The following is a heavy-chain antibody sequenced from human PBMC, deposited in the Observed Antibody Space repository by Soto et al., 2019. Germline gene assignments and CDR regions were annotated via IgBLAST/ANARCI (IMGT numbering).Heavy chain of an antibody. V-gene: IGHV1-18*01. Sequence: ASVKVSCKASGYAFTSYGISWVRQAPGQGLEWMGWISAYNGNTNYAQKLQGRVTMTTDTSTSTAYMELRSPRSDDTAVYYCAREVAGLSNWFDPWGQGTLVTVSS. CDR3: AREVAGLSNWFDP. D-gene: IGHD6-19*01. CDR2: ISAYNGNT. CDR1: GYAFTSYG. J-gene: IGHJ5*02.